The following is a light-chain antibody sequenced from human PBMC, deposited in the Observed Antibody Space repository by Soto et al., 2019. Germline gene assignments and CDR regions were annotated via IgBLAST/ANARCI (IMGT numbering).Light chain of an antibody. CDR1: QGISSY. J-gene: IGKJ1*01. CDR2: AAS. V-gene: IGKV1-8*01. Sequence: IQLTQSPSSVSASVGDRVTITCRASQGISSYLAWYQQKPGKAPKLLIYAASTLQSGVPSRFSGSGSGTDFTLTISCLQSEDFATYYCQQYCSYPWTFGQGTKVDIK. CDR3: QQYCSYPWT.